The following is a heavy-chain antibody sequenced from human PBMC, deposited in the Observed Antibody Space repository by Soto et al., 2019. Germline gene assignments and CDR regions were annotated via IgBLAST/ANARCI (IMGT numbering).Heavy chain of an antibody. V-gene: IGHV3-9*01. CDR3: AKGFGSSWPLDY. CDR1: GFTFDDYA. Sequence: SLRLSCAASGFTFDDYAMHWVRQAPGKVLEWVSGISCNSGSIVYADSLKGRFTISRDNAKNSLYLQMNSLRAEDTALYYCAKGFGSSWPLDYGGQGTLVTVS. J-gene: IGHJ4*02. D-gene: IGHD6-13*01. CDR2: ISCNSGSI.